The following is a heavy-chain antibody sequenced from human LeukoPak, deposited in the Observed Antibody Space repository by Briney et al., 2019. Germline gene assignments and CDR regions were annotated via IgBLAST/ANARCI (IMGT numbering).Heavy chain of an antibody. CDR3: ARDFAAVGSHNWLDP. J-gene: IGHJ5*02. CDR1: GYSFTGYY. D-gene: IGHD6-19*01. CDR2: VNPDSGAT. Sequence: ASVKVSCKASGYSFTGYYIHWVRQAPGQGLEWMGWVNPDSGATRNAQKFQGRVTVTRDTSISTAFMELSSLTSDDTAVYYCARDFAAVGSHNWLDPWGQGTLVTVSS. V-gene: IGHV1-2*02.